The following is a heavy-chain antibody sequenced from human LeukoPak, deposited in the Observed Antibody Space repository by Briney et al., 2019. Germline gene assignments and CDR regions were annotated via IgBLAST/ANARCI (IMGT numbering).Heavy chain of an antibody. CDR2: IYYSGST. D-gene: IGHD6-13*01. CDR3: ASIYTSTWSAEYFHY. J-gene: IGHJ1*01. V-gene: IGHV4-59*12. CDR1: GGSISSYY. Sequence: SETLSLTCTVSGGSISSYYWSWIRQPPGKGLEWIGYIYYSGSTNYNPSLKSRVTISVDTSKNQFSLKLSSVTAADTAIHYCASIYTSTWSAEYFHYWGRGTLVTVSS.